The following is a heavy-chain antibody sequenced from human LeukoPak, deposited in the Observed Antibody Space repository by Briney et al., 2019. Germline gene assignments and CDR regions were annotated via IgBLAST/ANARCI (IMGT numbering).Heavy chain of an antibody. D-gene: IGHD6-6*01. CDR1: GFTFSGFA. J-gene: IGHJ3*02. V-gene: IGHV3-23*01. CDR2: ISGSGDNT. CDR3: ASPSITTPTDAFDI. Sequence: GGSLRLSCAASGFTFSGFAMSWVRRTPGKGLEWVSGISGSGDNTLYADSVKGRFTISRDNAKNSLYLQMNSLRAEDTAVYYCASPSITTPTDAFDIWGQGTMVTVSS.